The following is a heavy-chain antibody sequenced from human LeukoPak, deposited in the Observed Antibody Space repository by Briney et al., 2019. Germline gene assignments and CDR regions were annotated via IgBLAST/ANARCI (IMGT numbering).Heavy chain of an antibody. J-gene: IGHJ5*02. D-gene: IGHD2-2*01. CDR2: IYYSGST. CDR1: GGSFSGYY. CDR3: ARDRSCSSTSCSLGGWFDP. V-gene: IGHV4-34*09. Sequence: SSETLSLTCAVYGGSFSGYYWSWIRQPPGKGLEWIGYIYYSGSTYYNPSLKSRVTISVDTSKNQFSLKLSSVTAADTAVYYCARDRSCSSTSCSLGGWFDPWGQGTLVTVSS.